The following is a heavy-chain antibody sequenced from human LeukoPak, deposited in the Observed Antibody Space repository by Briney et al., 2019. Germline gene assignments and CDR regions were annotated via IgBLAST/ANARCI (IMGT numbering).Heavy chain of an antibody. CDR1: GYTFTDYY. CDR2: INPSSGGT. J-gene: IGHJ2*01. D-gene: IGHD3-10*01. CDR3: ARGVLVWFGRHRNWYFDL. Sequence: GASVKVSCKASGYTFTDYYMHWVRQAPGQGLEWMGWINPSSGGTNYAQKFQGRVTMTRDMSTSTVYMELSSLRSEDTAVYYCARGVLVWFGRHRNWYFDLWGRGTLVTVSS. V-gene: IGHV1-2*02.